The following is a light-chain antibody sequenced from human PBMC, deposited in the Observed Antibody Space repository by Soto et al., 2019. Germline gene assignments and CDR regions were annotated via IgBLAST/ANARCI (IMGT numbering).Light chain of an antibody. Sequence: DIQMTQSPSSLSASVGDRVTITCRASQSIDNYLNWYQQKPGKAPNLLIYVASNLKGGVPPRFSGSGSGTEFTLTISSLQPEDLATYYCQQSYLTPQTFGQGTKVEIK. CDR3: QQSYLTPQT. J-gene: IGKJ1*01. CDR1: QSIDNY. CDR2: VAS. V-gene: IGKV1-39*01.